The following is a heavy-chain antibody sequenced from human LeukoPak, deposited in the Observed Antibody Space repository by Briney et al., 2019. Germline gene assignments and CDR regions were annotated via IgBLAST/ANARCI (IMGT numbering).Heavy chain of an antibody. V-gene: IGHV3-30-3*01. J-gene: IGHJ4*02. D-gene: IGHD1-1*01. CDR2: ISYDGSNK. CDR3: AKEDTNSGDY. CDR1: GFTSSSYA. Sequence: GRSLRLSCAASGFTSSSYAMHWVRQAPGKGVEGVAVISYDGSNKYYADSVNGRFTISRDNSKNTLYLQMNSLRTEDTAVYYCAKEDTNSGDYWGQGTLVTVSS.